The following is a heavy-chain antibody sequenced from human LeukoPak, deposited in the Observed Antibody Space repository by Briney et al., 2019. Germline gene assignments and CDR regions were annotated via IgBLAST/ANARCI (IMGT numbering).Heavy chain of an antibody. CDR3: VRGQATAWGLDY. Sequence: GGSLRLSCAASGFAFSSNWMHWVRQAPGKGLVWVSHISTDARTITYAAFVKGRFTISRDNAKNTLYLQMNSLRAEDTALYYCVRGQATAWGLDYWGQGTLVTVSS. CDR2: ISTDARTI. V-gene: IGHV3-74*01. D-gene: IGHD6-13*01. J-gene: IGHJ4*02. CDR1: GFAFSSNW.